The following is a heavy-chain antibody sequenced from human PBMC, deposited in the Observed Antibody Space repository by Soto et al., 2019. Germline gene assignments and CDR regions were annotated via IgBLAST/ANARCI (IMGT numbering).Heavy chain of an antibody. D-gene: IGHD3-3*01. V-gene: IGHV1-3*01. Sequence: VKVSCKATGYSFKNYAVHWVRHAAVQLLEWMGFTNEGSGNTRFSQKFQGRISITRDTSASTVYLDLSSLTSEDTAIYYCARDDRSVSGVVTLDHWGPGTLVTVSS. CDR1: GYSFKNYA. CDR3: ARDDRSVSGVVTLDH. CDR2: TNEGSGNT. J-gene: IGHJ4*02.